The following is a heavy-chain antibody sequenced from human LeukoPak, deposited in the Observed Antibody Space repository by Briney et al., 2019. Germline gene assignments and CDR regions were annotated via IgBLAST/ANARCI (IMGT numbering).Heavy chain of an antibody. Sequence: SETLSLTCTVSGGSISSYYWSWIRQPPGKGLEWIGYIYYSGSTNYNPSLKSRVTISVNTSKNQFSLKLSSVTAADTAVYYCAGEQLVLHYFDYWGQGTLVTVSS. CDR3: AGEQLVLHYFDY. J-gene: IGHJ4*02. CDR2: IYYSGST. V-gene: IGHV4-59*01. D-gene: IGHD6-13*01. CDR1: GGSISSYY.